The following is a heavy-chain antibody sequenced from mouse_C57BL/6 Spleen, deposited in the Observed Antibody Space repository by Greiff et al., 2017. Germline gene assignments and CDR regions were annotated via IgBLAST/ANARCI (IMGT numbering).Heavy chain of an antibody. V-gene: IGHV1-82*01. CDR2: IYPGDGDT. D-gene: IGHD3-2*02. CDR1: GYAFSSSW. J-gene: IGHJ3*01. Sequence: QVQLQQSGPELVKPGASVKISCKASGYAFSSSWMNWVKQRPGKGLEWIGRIYPGDGDTNYNGKFKGKATLTADKSSSTAYMQLSSLTSEDSAVYFCAGSSGPAWFAYWGQGTLVTVSA. CDR3: AGSSGPAWFAY.